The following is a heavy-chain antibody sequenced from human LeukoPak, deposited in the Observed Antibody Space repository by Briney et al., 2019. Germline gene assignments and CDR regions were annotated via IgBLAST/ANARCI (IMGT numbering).Heavy chain of an antibody. J-gene: IGHJ4*02. CDR1: GFTFSSYGYTFSNYG. Sequence: GGSLRLSCAASGFTFSSYGYTFSNYGMHWVRQAPGKGPEWVAVISYDGDNKYYAASVKGRFTISRDNSKNTLYLQMNSLRAEDTAVYYCARGSTHYDSSGQVPFDYWGQGTLVTVSS. V-gene: IGHV3-30*03. CDR2: ISYDGDNK. CDR3: ARGSTHYDSSGQVPFDY. D-gene: IGHD3-22*01.